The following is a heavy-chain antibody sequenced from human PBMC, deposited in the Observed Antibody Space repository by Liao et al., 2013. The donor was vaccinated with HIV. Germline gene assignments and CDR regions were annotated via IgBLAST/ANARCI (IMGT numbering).Heavy chain of an antibody. J-gene: IGHJ4*02. Sequence: QVQLQESGPGLVKPSQTLSLTCTVSGGSISSGSYYWSWIRQPAGRGLEWIGRIYSTGNANYNPSLNGRVTMSVDTSKNQFSLTLKSVTAADTALYFCARESPSGRPLDYWGQGALVTVSS. CDR2: IYSTGNA. CDR3: ARESPSGRPLDY. V-gene: IGHV4-61*02. CDR1: GGSISSGSYY. D-gene: IGHD6-19*01.